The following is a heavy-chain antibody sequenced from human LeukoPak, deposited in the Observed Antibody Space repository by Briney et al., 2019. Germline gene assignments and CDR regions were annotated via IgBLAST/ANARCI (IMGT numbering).Heavy chain of an antibody. CDR2: IYHSGST. Sequence: SETLSLTCAVSGYSISSGYYWGWIRQPPGKGLEWIGSIYHSGSTYYNPSLKSRVTISVDTSKNQFSLKLSSVTAADTAVYYCARVEIRTPPFTIFGAVIMGYFDYWGQGTLVTVSS. V-gene: IGHV4-38-2*01. D-gene: IGHD3-3*01. CDR3: ARVEIRTPPFTIFGAVIMGYFDY. CDR1: GYSISSGYY. J-gene: IGHJ4*02.